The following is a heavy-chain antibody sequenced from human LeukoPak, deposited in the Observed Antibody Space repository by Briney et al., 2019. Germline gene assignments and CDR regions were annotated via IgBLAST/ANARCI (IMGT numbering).Heavy chain of an antibody. D-gene: IGHD7-27*01. CDR3: ARDDNWGFDY. Sequence: GGSLRLSCAASGFTVSSNYMGWVRQAPGKGLEWVSVLYSGGSTYYPDSVKGRFTISRDNAKNSLYLQMNSLRAEDTAFYYCARDDNWGFDYWGQGALVTVSS. V-gene: IGHV3-66*01. CDR2: LYSGGST. J-gene: IGHJ4*02. CDR1: GFTVSSNY.